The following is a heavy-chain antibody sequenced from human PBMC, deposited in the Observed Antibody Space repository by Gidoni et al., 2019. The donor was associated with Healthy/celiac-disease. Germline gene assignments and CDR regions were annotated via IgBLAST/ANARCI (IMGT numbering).Heavy chain of an antibody. CDR1: GGSISSSSYY. J-gene: IGHJ4*02. V-gene: IGHV4-39*01. CDR2: IYYSGST. Sequence: QLQLQESGPGLVKPSETLSLTCTVSGGSISSSSYYWGWIRQPPGKGLEWIGSIYYSGSTYYNPSLKSRVTISVDTSKNQFSLKLSSVTAADTAVYYCARHAVVRGVLGYWGQGTLVTVSS. D-gene: IGHD3-10*01. CDR3: ARHAVVRGVLGY.